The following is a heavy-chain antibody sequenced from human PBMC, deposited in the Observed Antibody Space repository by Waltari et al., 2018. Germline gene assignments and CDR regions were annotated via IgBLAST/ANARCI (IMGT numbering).Heavy chain of an antibody. J-gene: IGHJ4*02. V-gene: IGHV3-21*04. Sequence: EVQLVEPGGGLVKPGGSLRLSCPASRFTCSSYSMNWVRQAPGKGLEWVSSISSSSSYIYYADSVKGRFTISRDNSKNTLYLQMNSLRAEDTAVYYCGTMVQGVINYWGQGTLVTVSS. D-gene: IGHD3-10*01. CDR2: ISSSSSYI. CDR3: GTMVQGVINY. CDR1: RFTCSSYS.